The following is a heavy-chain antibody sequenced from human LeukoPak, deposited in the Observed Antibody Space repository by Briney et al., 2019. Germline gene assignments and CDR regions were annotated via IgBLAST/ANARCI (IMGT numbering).Heavy chain of an antibody. CDR2: INSDGSST. J-gene: IGHJ4*02. Sequence: PGGSLRLSCAASGFTFSSYWMHWVRQAPGKGLVWVSRINSDGSSTSYADSVKGRFTISRDNAKNTLYLQMNSLRAEDTAVCYCARGYSYGKYYFDYWGQGTLVTVSS. V-gene: IGHV3-74*01. CDR1: GFTFSSYW. CDR3: ARGYSYGKYYFDY. D-gene: IGHD5-18*01.